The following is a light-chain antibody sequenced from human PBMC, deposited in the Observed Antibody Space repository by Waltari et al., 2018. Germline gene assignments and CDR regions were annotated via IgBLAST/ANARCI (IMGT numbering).Light chain of an antibody. CDR1: AITVVVINY. CDR2: DVT. J-gene: IGLJ2*01. V-gene: IGLV2-14*01. Sequence: LLHPPPVPGPPGQPSPSFGPGTAITVVVINYAPWYQEHPGQVPKLIIYDVTDRPSGVSERFSGSKSGNTASLTISGLQAEDEADYYCSSQSSNDVVLFGGGTKLTVL. CDR3: SSQSSNDVVL.